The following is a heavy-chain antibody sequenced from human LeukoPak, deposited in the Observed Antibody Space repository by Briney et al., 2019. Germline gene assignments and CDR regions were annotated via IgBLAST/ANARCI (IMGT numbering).Heavy chain of an antibody. Sequence: SETLPLICTVSGVSLSSHDSSWIRQPPGRGLEWIAYISHSGNTNYNPSLKSRVTISAETSKNQFSLNLSSVTAADTAVYYCARLPAKEMTAGYNSFYPCGDGEPVTVSS. V-gene: IGHV4-59*11. J-gene: IGHJ5*02. CDR3: ARLPAKEMTAGYNSFYP. CDR2: ISHSGNT. CDR1: GVSLSSHD. D-gene: IGHD2-21*02.